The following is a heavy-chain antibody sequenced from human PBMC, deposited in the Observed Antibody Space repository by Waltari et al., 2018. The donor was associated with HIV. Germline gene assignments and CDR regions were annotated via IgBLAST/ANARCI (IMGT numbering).Heavy chain of an antibody. CDR3: ARNSSGKGNRYFHYGLDI. V-gene: IGHV1-8*02. CDR2: MNPDSGKT. CDR1: GYTFINFD. Sequence: QVHLVQSGPEVKRPGASVKISCKAYGYTFINFDVNWVRQAAGQGPEWLGWMNPDSGKTGSPYRLEDRVTMTGDVSTDTAYMEMSGLTPEDTAIYDCARNSSGKGNRYFHYGLDIWGQGTPVTV. D-gene: IGHD3-22*01. J-gene: IGHJ6*02.